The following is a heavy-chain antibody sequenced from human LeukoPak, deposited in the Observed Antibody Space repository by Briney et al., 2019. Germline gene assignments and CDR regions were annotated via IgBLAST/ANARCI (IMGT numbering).Heavy chain of an antibody. V-gene: IGHV5-51*01. J-gene: IGHJ4*02. CDR3: ARPSRSSSWKNKQEIRPIDY. Sequence: GESLKISCKGSGYSFTNYWIGWVRQMPGKGLEWMGLIYPGDSDTRYSPSFQGQVTISADKAISTAYLQWSSLKASDTAMYYCARPSRSSSWKNKQEIRPIDYWGQGTLVTVSS. CDR2: IYPGDSDT. CDR1: GYSFTNYW. D-gene: IGHD6-13*01.